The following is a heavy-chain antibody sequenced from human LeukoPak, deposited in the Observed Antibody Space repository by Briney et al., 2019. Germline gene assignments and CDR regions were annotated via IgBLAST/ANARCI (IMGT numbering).Heavy chain of an antibody. CDR1: GGSISNYY. CDR2: IHYSGSS. V-gene: IGHV4-59*03. Sequence: SETLSLTCTVSGGSISNYYWSWIRQPAGKGLEWIGNIHYSGSSVYNPSLKSRGTISIDTSRRQFFLKLNSVTAADTAVYFCALAPNSNWFDFWGPGTLVTVSS. CDR3: ALAPNSNWFDF. J-gene: IGHJ5*01. D-gene: IGHD2-8*01.